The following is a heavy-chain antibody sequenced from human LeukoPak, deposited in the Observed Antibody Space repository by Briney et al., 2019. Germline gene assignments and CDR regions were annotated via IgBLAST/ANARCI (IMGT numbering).Heavy chain of an antibody. D-gene: IGHD3-10*01. CDR3: GMTMVRGVTSD. CDR1: GYTFTSYG. CDR2: ISAYNGNT. V-gene: IGHV1-18*01. J-gene: IGHJ4*02. Sequence: ASVKVSCKASGYTFTSYGISWVRQAPGQGLEWMGWISAYNGNTNYAQKLQGRVTMTTDTSTSTAYMELRSLRSDDTAVYYCGMTMVRGVTSDWGQGTLVTVSS.